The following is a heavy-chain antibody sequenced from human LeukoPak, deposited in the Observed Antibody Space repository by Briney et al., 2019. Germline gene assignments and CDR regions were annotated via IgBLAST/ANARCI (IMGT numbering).Heavy chain of an antibody. CDR1: GGSFSGYY. CDR3: ATKQLVRNNWFDP. V-gene: IGHV4-34*01. J-gene: IGHJ5*02. D-gene: IGHD6-13*01. CDR2: INHSGST. Sequence: SETLSLTCAVYGGSFSGYYWSWIRQPPGKGLEWIGEINHSGSTNYNPSLKSRVTISVDTSKNQFSLKLSSVTAADTAVYYCATKQLVRNNWFDPWGQGTLVTVSS.